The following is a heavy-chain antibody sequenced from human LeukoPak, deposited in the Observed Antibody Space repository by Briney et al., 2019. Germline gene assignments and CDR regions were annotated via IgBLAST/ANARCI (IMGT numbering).Heavy chain of an antibody. Sequence: PSQTLSLTCTVSGGSISSGGYYWSWIRQHPGKGLEWIGYIYYSGSTYYNPSLKSRVTISVDTSKNQFSLKLSSVTAADTAVYYCARDYPPGIDDYGMDVWGQGTTVTVSS. CDR3: ARDYPPGIDDYGMDV. J-gene: IGHJ6*02. CDR2: IYYSGST. D-gene: IGHD2-15*01. CDR1: GGSISSGGYY. V-gene: IGHV4-31*03.